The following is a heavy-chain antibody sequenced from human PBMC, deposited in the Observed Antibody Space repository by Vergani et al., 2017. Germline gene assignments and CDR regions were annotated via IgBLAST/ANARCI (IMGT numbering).Heavy chain of an antibody. CDR2: ISGSGGST. V-gene: IGHV3-23*01. J-gene: IGHJ4*02. CDR1: GFTFSSYA. CDR3: AKYTIIDY. D-gene: IGHD2-2*02. Sequence: EVQLLESGGGLVQPGGSLRLSCAASGFTFSSYAMSWVRQAPGKGLEWVSAISGSGGSTYYADSVKGRFTISRDNSKNMLYLQMNGLGADDTAVCYCAKYTIIDYWGQGTLVTVSS.